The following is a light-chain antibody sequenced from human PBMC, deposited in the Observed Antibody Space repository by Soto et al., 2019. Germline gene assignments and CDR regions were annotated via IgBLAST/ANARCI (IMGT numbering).Light chain of an antibody. J-gene: IGKJ3*01. Sequence: EIVMTQSPATLSVSPGERATLSFRASQSVSGNLALYQQKPGQAPRLLVYGASTRATGIPDTFRGSGSGTEFTLTISSLQSEDFAVYYCQHYINGPLTFGPGTKVDIK. CDR3: QHYINGPLT. CDR2: GAS. V-gene: IGKV3-15*01. CDR1: QSVSGN.